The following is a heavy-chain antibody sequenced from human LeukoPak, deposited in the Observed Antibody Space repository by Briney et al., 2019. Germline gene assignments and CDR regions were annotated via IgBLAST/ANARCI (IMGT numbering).Heavy chain of an antibody. J-gene: IGHJ4*02. CDR2: ISSSSSTI. CDR1: GFTFSSYS. Sequence: GGSLRLSCAASGFTFSSYSMSWVRQAPGKGLEWVSYISSSSSTIYYADSVKGRFTISRDNAKNSLYLQMNSLRAEDTAVYYCARVSGYWGQGTLVTVSS. V-gene: IGHV3-48*01. D-gene: IGHD3-10*01. CDR3: ARVSGY.